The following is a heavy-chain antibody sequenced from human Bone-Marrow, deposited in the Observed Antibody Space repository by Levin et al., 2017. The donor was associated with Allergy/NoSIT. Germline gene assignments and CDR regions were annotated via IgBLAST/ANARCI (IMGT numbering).Heavy chain of an antibody. D-gene: IGHD3-10*01. V-gene: IGHV4-59*08. CDR2: VYYTGRT. CDR1: DDSLIGHY. Sequence: SETLSLTCTVSDDSLIGHYWSWIRQPPGKALEWIGYVYYTGRTKYSASLERRVTMSVDTSKNQFSLKLSSVTAADTAVYYCARQGRDSFYGSEPYDAFDVWGQGTTLIVSS. J-gene: IGHJ3*01. CDR3: ARQGRDSFYGSEPYDAFDV.